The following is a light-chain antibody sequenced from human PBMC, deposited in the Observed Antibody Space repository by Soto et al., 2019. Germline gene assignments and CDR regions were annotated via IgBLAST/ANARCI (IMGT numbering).Light chain of an antibody. CDR2: AAL. J-gene: IGKJ5*01. Sequence: QKTQSPLSVSASVGDRVIITCRASQDIGYWLAWYQQIPGKAPKLLIYAALSLQSGVSSRFSGSGSGTNFTLTINSLQPEDVAFYYCQQANSFPLSFGQGTRLEIK. CDR3: QQANSFPLS. CDR1: QDIGYW. V-gene: IGKV1-12*01.